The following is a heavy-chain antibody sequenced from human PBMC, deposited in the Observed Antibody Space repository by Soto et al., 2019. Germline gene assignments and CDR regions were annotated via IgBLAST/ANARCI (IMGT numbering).Heavy chain of an antibody. CDR3: ATMGTPVTGLYYFDY. CDR2: IYYSEST. D-gene: IGHD4-17*01. CDR1: GGSFSSYY. Sequence: PSETLSLTCTVSGGSFSSYYWSWIRQPAGKGLEWIGYIYYSESTNYNPSLKSRVTISVDTSKNQFSLKLSSVTAADTAVYYCATMGTPVTGLYYFDYWGQGTLVTVSS. V-gene: IGHV4-59*01. J-gene: IGHJ4*02.